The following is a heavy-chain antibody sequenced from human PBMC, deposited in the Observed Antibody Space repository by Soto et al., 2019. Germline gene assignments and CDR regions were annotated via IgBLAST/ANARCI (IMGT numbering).Heavy chain of an antibody. V-gene: IGHV3-21*06. CDR1: GFTFTRYS. CDR3: AIESEDLTSNFDY. J-gene: IGHJ4*02. Sequence: GGSLRLSCAASGFTFTRYSMNWVRQAPGKGLEWVSSISSTTNYIYYGDSMKGRFTISRDNAKNSLYLEMNSLRAEDTAVYYCAIESEDLTSNFDYWGQGTLVTVSS. CDR2: ISSTTNYI.